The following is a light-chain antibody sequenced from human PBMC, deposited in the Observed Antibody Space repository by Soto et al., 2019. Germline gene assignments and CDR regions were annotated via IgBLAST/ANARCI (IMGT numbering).Light chain of an antibody. CDR3: QQYEGNPT. Sequence: DIQMTQSPSILSASIGDRVTITCRASQNIKIYLAWYQQKPGKAPKLLISLASTLEGGVPSRFSGSGSGTEFTLTITRLQPDDFATYYCQQYEGNPTFGPGTKVYI. CDR1: QNIKIY. V-gene: IGKV1-5*01. CDR2: LAS. J-gene: IGKJ3*01.